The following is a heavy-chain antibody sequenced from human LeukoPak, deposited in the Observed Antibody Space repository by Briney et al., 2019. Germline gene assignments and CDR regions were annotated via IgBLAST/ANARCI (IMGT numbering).Heavy chain of an antibody. J-gene: IGHJ4*02. CDR1: GFTFSSYS. CDR3: ARDFYGSGSYYPRFDY. Sequence: PGGSLRLSCAASGFTFSSYSMNWVRQAPGQGLEWVAATSHDGNNKYYADFVEGRFTISRDNSKNTLYLQMNSLGPEDTAVYYCARDFYGSGSYYPRFDYWGQGTLVTVSS. CDR2: TSHDGNNK. V-gene: IGHV3-30*03. D-gene: IGHD3-10*01.